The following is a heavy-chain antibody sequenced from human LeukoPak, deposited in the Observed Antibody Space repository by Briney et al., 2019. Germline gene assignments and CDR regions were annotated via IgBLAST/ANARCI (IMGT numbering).Heavy chain of an antibody. J-gene: IGHJ4*02. Sequence: GGSLRLSCVASGFTFSSYAMSWVRQAPGKGLEWVSAISGSGGSTYYADSVKGRFTISRDNSKNTLYLQMNSLRAEDTAVYYCAKDANSGSYYGLFDYWGQGTLVTVSS. CDR1: GFTFSSYA. CDR3: AKDANSGSYYGLFDY. V-gene: IGHV3-23*01. D-gene: IGHD1-26*01. CDR2: ISGSGGST.